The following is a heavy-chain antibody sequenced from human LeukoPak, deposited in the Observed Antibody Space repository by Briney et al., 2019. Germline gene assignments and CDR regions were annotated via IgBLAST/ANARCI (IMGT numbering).Heavy chain of an antibody. V-gene: IGHV3-7*01. Sequence: GGSLRLSCAASGFTFSTTWMSWVRQAPGKGLERVANIKYDESEKYYADSVKGRFTVSRDNAKNSLYLQTDSLRAEDTAMYYCVASRWSGALDFWGQGSLVTVSA. D-gene: IGHD3-3*01. J-gene: IGHJ4*02. CDR1: GFTFSTTW. CDR2: IKYDESEK. CDR3: VASRWSGALDF.